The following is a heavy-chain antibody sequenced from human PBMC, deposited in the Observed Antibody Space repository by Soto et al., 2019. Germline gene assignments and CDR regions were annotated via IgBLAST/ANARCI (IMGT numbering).Heavy chain of an antibody. CDR1: GGSISSYY. D-gene: IGHD6-19*01. J-gene: IGHJ6*03. V-gene: IGHV4-59*01. Sequence: QVQLQESGPGLVKPSETLSLTCTVSGGSISSYYWSWIRQPPGKGLEWIGYIYYSGSTNYNPSLKSRVTISVDTSLNQFSLKLSSVTAADTAVYYCARGESSGWYSYYYYYMDVWGKGTTVTVSS. CDR3: ARGESSGWYSYYYYYMDV. CDR2: IYYSGST.